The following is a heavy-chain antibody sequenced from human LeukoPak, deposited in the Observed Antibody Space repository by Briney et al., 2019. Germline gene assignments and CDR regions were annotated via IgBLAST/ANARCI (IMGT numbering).Heavy chain of an antibody. J-gene: IGHJ5*02. Sequence: GAPVKVSCKASGYTFTSYGISWVRQAPGQGLEWMGWISAYNGNTNYAQKLQGRVTMTRDTSTSTVYMELSSLRSEDTAVYYCARDGSTVVAATVWFDPWGQGTLVTVSS. D-gene: IGHD2-15*01. CDR1: GYTFTSYG. V-gene: IGHV1-18*01. CDR2: ISAYNGNT. CDR3: ARDGSTVVAATVWFDP.